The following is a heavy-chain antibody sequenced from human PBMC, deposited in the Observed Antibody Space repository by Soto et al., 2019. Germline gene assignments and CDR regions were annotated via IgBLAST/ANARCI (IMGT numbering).Heavy chain of an antibody. CDR2: ISYSSGNI. J-gene: IGHJ4*02. CDR1: GCTFSSYN. D-gene: IGHD1-26*01. V-gene: IGHV3-48*01. Sequence: PGGSLILSCKASGCTFSSYNMNTVRQAPGKELEWVSYISYSSGNIYYADSVKGRFTISRDNAENSLFLQMNSLKAEDTAVYYCVRLVGVLGEYYLDNWGPGSLVTVSS. CDR3: VRLVGVLGEYYLDN.